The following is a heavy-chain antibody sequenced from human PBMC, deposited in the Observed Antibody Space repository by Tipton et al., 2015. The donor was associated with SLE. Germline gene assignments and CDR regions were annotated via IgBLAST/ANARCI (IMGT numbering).Heavy chain of an antibody. CDR3: ASSGTYSQDALDI. V-gene: IGHV3-9*01. CDR2: IGWDSAYK. CDR1: GFTIDDYA. J-gene: IGHJ3*02. Sequence: SLRLSCEATGFTIDDYAMKWVRQAPGKGLEWVSGIGWDSAYKGYADSVRGRFTISRDNAKNSLYLQMNSLRPEDTALYYCASSGTYSQDALDIWGQGTMVTVSS. D-gene: IGHD1-26*01.